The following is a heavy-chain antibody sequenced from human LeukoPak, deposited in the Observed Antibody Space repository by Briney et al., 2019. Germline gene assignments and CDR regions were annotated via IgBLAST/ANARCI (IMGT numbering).Heavy chain of an antibody. Sequence: SVKVSCKASGGTFSTYVISWVRQASGQGLEWMGGITPIFGTAKYAQKFQGRVTITADESTSTAYMELSSLRSEDMAVYYCARDAAIYDSSGYYYLWWGQGTLVTVSS. CDR2: ITPIFGTA. D-gene: IGHD3-22*01. CDR3: ARDAAIYDSSGYYYLW. V-gene: IGHV1-69*13. J-gene: IGHJ4*02. CDR1: GGTFSTYV.